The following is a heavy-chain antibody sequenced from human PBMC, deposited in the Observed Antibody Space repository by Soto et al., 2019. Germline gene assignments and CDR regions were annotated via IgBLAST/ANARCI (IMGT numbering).Heavy chain of an antibody. Sequence: GGSLRLSCAASGFTFSSYAMSWVRQAPGKGLEWVSAISGSGGSTYYADSVKGRFTISRDNSKNTLYLQMNSLRAEDTAVYYCAKDYDFWSGYSNNDAFDIWGQGTMVTVSS. D-gene: IGHD3-3*01. CDR1: GFTFSSYA. CDR3: AKDYDFWSGYSNNDAFDI. CDR2: ISGSGGST. V-gene: IGHV3-23*01. J-gene: IGHJ3*02.